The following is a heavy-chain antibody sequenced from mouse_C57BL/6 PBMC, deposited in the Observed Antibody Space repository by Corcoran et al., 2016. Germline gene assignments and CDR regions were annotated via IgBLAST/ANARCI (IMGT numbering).Heavy chain of an antibody. CDR3: AYYYGSSMFAY. J-gene: IGHJ3*01. CDR2: IDPEDGET. Sequence: EVQLQQSGAELVKPGASVKLSCTASGFNIKDYYMHWVKQRTEQGLEWIGRIDPEDGETKYAPKFQDKATITADTSSNTAYLQLSSLTSEDTAVYYCAYYYGSSMFAYWGQGTLVTVSA. CDR1: GFNIKDYY. V-gene: IGHV14-2*01. D-gene: IGHD1-1*01.